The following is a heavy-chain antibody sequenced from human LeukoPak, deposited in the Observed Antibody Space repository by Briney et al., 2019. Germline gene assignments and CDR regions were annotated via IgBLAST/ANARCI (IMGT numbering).Heavy chain of an antibody. CDR2: INPNSGGT. V-gene: IGHV1-2*02. Sequence: GASVKVSCKASGYTFTSYGISWVRQAPGQGLEWMGWINPNSGGTNYAQKFQGRVTMTRDTSISTAYMELSRLRSDDTAVYYCARDSSSSWPDSDYWGQGTLVTVSS. CDR3: ARDSSSSWPDSDY. D-gene: IGHD6-13*01. J-gene: IGHJ4*02. CDR1: GYTFTSYG.